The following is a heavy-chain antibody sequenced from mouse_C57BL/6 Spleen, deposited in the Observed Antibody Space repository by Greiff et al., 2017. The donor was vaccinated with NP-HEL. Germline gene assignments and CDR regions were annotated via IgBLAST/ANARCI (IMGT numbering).Heavy chain of an antibody. Sequence: DVKLQESGPGLVKPSQSLSLTCSVTGYSITSGYYWNWIRQFPGNKLEWMGYISYDGSNNYNPSLKNRISITRDTSKNQFFLKLNSVTTEDTATYYCAREEAIWSYAMDYWGQGTSVTVSS. V-gene: IGHV3-6*01. CDR3: AREEAIWSYAMDY. J-gene: IGHJ4*01. D-gene: IGHD1-1*02. CDR1: GYSITSGYY. CDR2: ISYDGSN.